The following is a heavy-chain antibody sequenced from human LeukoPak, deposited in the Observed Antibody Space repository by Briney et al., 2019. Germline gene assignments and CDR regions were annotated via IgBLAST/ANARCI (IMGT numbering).Heavy chain of an antibody. CDR2: IIPILGIA. CDR3: AEGGFCSSTSCYRDY. V-gene: IGHV1-69*04. D-gene: IGHD2-2*02. J-gene: IGHJ4*02. Sequence: GASVKVSFKASGGTFSSYAISWVRQAPGQGLEWMGRIIPILGIANYAQKFQGRVTITADKSTSTAYMELSSLRSEDTAVYYCAEGGFCSSTSCYRDYWGQGTLVTVSS. CDR1: GGTFSSYA.